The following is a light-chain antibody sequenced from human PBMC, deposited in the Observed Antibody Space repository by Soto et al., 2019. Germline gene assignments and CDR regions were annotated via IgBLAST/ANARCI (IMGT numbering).Light chain of an antibody. CDR3: SSYEGSNTFV. V-gene: IGLV2-8*01. Sequence: QSALTQPPSASGSPGQSVTISCTGTSSDVGGYNYVSWYQQHPGKAPKLMIYEVSKRPSGVPDRFSGFKSGNTASLTVSGLQAEDEADYYCSSYEGSNTFVFGTGTKLTVL. CDR2: EVS. CDR1: SSDVGGYNY. J-gene: IGLJ1*01.